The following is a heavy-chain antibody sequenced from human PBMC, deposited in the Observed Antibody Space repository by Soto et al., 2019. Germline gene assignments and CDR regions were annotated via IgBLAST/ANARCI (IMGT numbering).Heavy chain of an antibody. CDR1: GGSISSYY. V-gene: IGHV4-59*01. J-gene: IGHJ6*02. CDR3: ARAPSGPTYYYYGMDV. CDR2: IYYSGST. Sequence: SETLSLTCTVSGGSISSYYWSWIRQPPGKGLEWIGCIYYSGSTNYNPSLKSRVTISVDTSKNQFSLKLSSVTAADTAVYYCARAPSGPTYYYYGMDVWGQGTTVX. D-gene: IGHD2-15*01.